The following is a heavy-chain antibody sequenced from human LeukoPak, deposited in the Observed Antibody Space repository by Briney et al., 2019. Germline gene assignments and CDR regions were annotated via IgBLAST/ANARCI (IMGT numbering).Heavy chain of an antibody. J-gene: IGHJ6*03. D-gene: IGHD3-3*01. CDR3: ARDRFTIFGVGNYYYYYMDV. V-gene: IGHV1-69*13. CDR1: GGTFSSYA. CDR2: IIPIFGTA. Sequence: ASVKVSCKASGGTFSSYAISWVRQAPGQGLEWMGGIIPIFGTANYAQKFQGRVAITADESTSTAYMELSSLRSEDTAVYYCARDRFTIFGVGNYYYYYMDVWGKGTTVTVSS.